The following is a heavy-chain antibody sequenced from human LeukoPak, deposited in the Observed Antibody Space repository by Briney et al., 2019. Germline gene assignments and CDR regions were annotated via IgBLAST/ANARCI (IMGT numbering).Heavy chain of an antibody. CDR2: IYPVESDT. CDR3: ARHGWSIAARGVFYP. Sequence: GETMKISCKGSGYSFTSYWIGCVRQMPGIGLECMGVIYPVESDTRYGPSVHGHLTISDAKSISTSYLTGSSLKASESAMFYCARHGWSIAARGVFYPWGQESLVTVSS. V-gene: IGHV5-51*01. CDR1: GYSFTSYW. J-gene: IGHJ5*02. D-gene: IGHD6-6*01.